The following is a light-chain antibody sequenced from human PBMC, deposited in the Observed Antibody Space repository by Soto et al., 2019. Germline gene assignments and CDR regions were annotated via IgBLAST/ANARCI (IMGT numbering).Light chain of an antibody. CDR1: QSVSSN. V-gene: IGKV3-15*01. Sequence: EIVMTQSPTTLSVSPGERATLSCRASQSVSSNLAWYQQKPGQAPRLLIYGASTRVTGIPARFSGSGSGTAFTLTIGSLQSEDFAVYSCQQYNNWPRSFGGGTKVEI. CDR2: GAS. CDR3: QQYNNWPRS. J-gene: IGKJ4*01.